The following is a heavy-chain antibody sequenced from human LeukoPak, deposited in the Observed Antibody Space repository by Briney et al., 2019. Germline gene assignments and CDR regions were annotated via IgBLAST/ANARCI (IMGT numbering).Heavy chain of an antibody. Sequence: SETLSLTCTVSGGSISSSGYYWGWIRQPPGKGLEWIGSIYYSGSTYYNPSLKSRVTISVDTSKNQFSLKLSSVTAADTAVYYCARRFPDTAIDYWGQGTLVTVSS. CDR3: ARRFPDTAIDY. J-gene: IGHJ4*02. D-gene: IGHD5-18*01. CDR2: IYYSGST. CDR1: GGSISSSGYY. V-gene: IGHV4-39*01.